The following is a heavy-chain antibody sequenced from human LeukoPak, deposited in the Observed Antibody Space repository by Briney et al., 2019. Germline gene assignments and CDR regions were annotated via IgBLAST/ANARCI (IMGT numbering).Heavy chain of an antibody. Sequence: GGSLRLSCAASGFTFSSYAMSWVRQAPGKGLEWVSAISGSGGSTYYADSVKGRFTISRDNSKNTLYLQMNSLRAEDTAVYYCAKVHVYYDSSGYYYDYWGQGTLVTVSS. CDR1: GFTFSSYA. D-gene: IGHD3-22*01. CDR2: ISGSGGST. J-gene: IGHJ4*02. CDR3: AKVHVYYDSSGYYYDY. V-gene: IGHV3-23*01.